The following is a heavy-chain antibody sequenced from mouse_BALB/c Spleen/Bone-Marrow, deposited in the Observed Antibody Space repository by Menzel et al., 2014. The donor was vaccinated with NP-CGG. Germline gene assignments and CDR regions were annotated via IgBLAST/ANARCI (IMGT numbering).Heavy chain of an antibody. CDR2: INPGSSTL. J-gene: IGHJ2*01. V-gene: IGHV4-2*02. CDR3: ARLGYYGYHDN. D-gene: IGHD1-2*01. Sequence: EVKLMESGGGLVQPGGSLNLACVASGFDFGRYWMSWARQAPGKGLEWIGEINPGSSTLNYSPSLKDKFIMSRDNAKNTLYLQMRKVRSEDTALYYCARLGYYGYHDNWGQGTTLTVSS. CDR1: GFDFGRYW.